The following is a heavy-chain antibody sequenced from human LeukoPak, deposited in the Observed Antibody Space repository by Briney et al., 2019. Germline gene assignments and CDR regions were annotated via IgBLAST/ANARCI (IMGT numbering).Heavy chain of an antibody. J-gene: IGHJ4*02. Sequence: GGSLRLSCAASGFTFSSYWMSWVRQAPGKGLEWVANIKQDGSEKYYVDSVKGRFAISRDNAKNSLYLQMNSLRAEDTAVYYCARHSSLYYFDYWGQGTLVTVSS. CDR1: GFTFSSYW. CDR2: IKQDGSEK. D-gene: IGHD3-22*01. V-gene: IGHV3-7*01. CDR3: ARHSSLYYFDY.